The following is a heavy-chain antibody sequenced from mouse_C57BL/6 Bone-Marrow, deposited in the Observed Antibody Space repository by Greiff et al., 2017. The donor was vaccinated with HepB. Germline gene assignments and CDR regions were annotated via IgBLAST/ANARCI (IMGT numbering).Heavy chain of an antibody. CDR3: ARWFYYGSTNYFDY. J-gene: IGHJ2*01. CDR1: GYAFSSYW. Sequence: QVQLQQSGAELVKPGASVKISCKASGYAFSSYWMNWVKQRPGKGLEWIGQIYPGDGDTNYNGKFKGTATLTADKSSSTAYMQLSSLTSEDSAVYFCARWFYYGSTNYFDYWGQGTTLTVSS. V-gene: IGHV1-80*01. D-gene: IGHD1-1*01. CDR2: IYPGDGDT.